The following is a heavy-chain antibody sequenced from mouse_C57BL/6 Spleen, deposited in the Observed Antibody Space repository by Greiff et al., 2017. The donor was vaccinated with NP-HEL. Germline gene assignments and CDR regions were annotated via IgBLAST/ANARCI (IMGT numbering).Heavy chain of an antibody. Sequence: VKLVESGAELVRPGASVTLSCKASGYTFTDYEMHWVKQTPVHGLEWIGAIDPETGGTAYNQKFKGKAILTADKSSSTAYMELRSLTSEDSAVYYCTRRDYYGSSYDAMDYWGQGTSVTVSS. J-gene: IGHJ4*01. D-gene: IGHD1-1*01. V-gene: IGHV1-15*01. CDR1: GYTFTDYE. CDR3: TRRDYYGSSYDAMDY. CDR2: IDPETGGT.